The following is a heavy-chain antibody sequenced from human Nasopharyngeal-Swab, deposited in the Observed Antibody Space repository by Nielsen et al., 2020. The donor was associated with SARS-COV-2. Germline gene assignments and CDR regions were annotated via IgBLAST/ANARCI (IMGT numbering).Heavy chain of an antibody. CDR1: GFTFSSYS. J-gene: IGHJ5*02. CDR3: ARDATTVTTWFDP. V-gene: IGHV3-21*01. CDR2: ISSSSSYI. D-gene: IGHD4-11*01. Sequence: GGSLRLSCAASGFTFSSYSMNWVRQAPGKGLEWVSSISSSSSYIYYADSVKGRFTISRDNAKNSLYLQMNSLRAEDTAVYCCARDATTVTTWFDPWGQGTLVTVSS.